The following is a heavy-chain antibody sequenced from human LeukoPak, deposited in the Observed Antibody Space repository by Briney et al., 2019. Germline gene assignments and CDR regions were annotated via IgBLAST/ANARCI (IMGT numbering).Heavy chain of an antibody. J-gene: IGHJ4*02. CDR1: GFTFSSYA. D-gene: IGHD3-10*01. Sequence: QPGGSLRLSCAASGFTFSSYAMSWVRQAPGKGLEWVSAISGSGGSTYYADSVKGRFTISRDNSKNTLYLQMNSLRVEDTAVYYCAKGLLWFGECLDYWGQGTLVTVSS. CDR2: ISGSGGST. CDR3: AKGLLWFGECLDY. V-gene: IGHV3-23*01.